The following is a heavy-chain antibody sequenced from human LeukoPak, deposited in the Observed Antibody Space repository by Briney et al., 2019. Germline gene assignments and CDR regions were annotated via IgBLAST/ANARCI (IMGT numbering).Heavy chain of an antibody. CDR1: GYTFTGYY. CDR3: ARDQVGATKGYYYYYMDV. Sequence: GASVKVSCKASGYTFTGYYMHRVRQAPGQGLEWMGWINPNSGGTNYAQKFQGRVTMTRDTSISTAYMELSRLRSDDTAVYYCARDQVGATKGYYYYYMDVWGKGTTVTVSS. CDR2: INPNSGGT. D-gene: IGHD1-26*01. J-gene: IGHJ6*03. V-gene: IGHV1-2*02.